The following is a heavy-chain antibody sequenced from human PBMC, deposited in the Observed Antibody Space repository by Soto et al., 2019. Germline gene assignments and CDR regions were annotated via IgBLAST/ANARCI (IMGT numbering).Heavy chain of an antibody. Sequence: ASVKVSCKASGYTFTSYYMNWVRQAPGQGLEWLGIINPSGGHTTYAQRFLGRVTMTSDTSTSTAYMELSSLRSEDTAVYYCARGGSGYDLEPIDYWGQGTLVTVSS. V-gene: IGHV1-46*01. J-gene: IGHJ4*02. CDR3: ARGGSGYDLEPIDY. CDR2: INPSGGHT. D-gene: IGHD5-12*01. CDR1: GYTFTSYY.